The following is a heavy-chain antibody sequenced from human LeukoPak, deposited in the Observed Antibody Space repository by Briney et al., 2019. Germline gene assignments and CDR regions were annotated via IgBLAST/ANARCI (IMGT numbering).Heavy chain of an antibody. CDR2: IYSSGST. D-gene: IGHD6-13*01. CDR1: GGSISIYY. CDR3: ARDRLAAAGYYFDY. V-gene: IGHV4-59*01. J-gene: IGHJ4*02. Sequence: SETLSLTCTVSGGSISIYYWSWIRQPPGKGLEWIGYIYSSGSTNYNPSLKSRVTISVDTSKNQFSLKLISVTAADTAVYYCARDRLAAAGYYFDYWGQGTLVTVSS.